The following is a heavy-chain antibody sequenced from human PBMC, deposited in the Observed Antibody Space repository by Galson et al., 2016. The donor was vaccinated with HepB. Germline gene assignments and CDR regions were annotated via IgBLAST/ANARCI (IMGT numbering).Heavy chain of an antibody. J-gene: IGHJ6*02. CDR2: IYTSYT. CDR3: ARTAGLDSLDV. Sequence: LRLSCAASGLSVSSNYMTWVRQAPGKGLMWVSVIYTSYTYYTDPVRGRFTISRDISKNTLYLQMNSLRAEDTAVYYCARTAGLDSLDVWGQGTTVTVSS. CDR1: GLSVSSNY. D-gene: IGHD3-9*01. V-gene: IGHV3-53*01.